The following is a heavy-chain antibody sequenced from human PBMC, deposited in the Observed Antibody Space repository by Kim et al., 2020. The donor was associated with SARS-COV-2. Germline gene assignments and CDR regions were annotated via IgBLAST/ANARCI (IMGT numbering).Heavy chain of an antibody. Sequence: GGSLRLSCAASGFTFSSYWMSWVRQAPGKGLEWVANIKQDGSEKYYVDSVKGRFTISRDNDKNSLYLQMNSLRAEDTAVYYCARDRKEDQWFGEQSGGLFDYWGQGTLVTVSS. V-gene: IGHV3-7*01. D-gene: IGHD3-10*01. CDR1: GFTFSSYW. J-gene: IGHJ4*02. CDR2: IKQDGSEK. CDR3: ARDRKEDQWFGEQSGGLFDY.